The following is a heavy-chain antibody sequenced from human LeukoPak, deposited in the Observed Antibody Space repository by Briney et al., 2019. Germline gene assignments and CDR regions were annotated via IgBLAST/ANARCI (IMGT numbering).Heavy chain of an antibody. V-gene: IGHV4-39*01. J-gene: IGHJ5*02. CDR1: GGSISSGSYY. CDR2: IYYSGST. Sequence: SETLSLTCTVSGGSISSGSYYWGWIRQPPGRGLEWIGSIYYSGSTYYNPSLKSRVTIFIDTSKNQFSLKLSSVTAADTAVYYCARRLTQYDCFDPWGQGILVTVSS. CDR3: ARRLTQYDCFDP. D-gene: IGHD2-2*01.